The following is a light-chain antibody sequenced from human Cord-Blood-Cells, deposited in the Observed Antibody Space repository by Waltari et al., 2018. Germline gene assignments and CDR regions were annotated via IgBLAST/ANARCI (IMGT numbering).Light chain of an antibody. CDR1: RSNIGSNT. CDR3: AAWDDSLNGYV. V-gene: IGLV1-44*01. CDR2: GNN. J-gene: IGLJ1*01. Sequence: QSVLTQPPSASGTPGQRVTISCSGSRSNIGSNTVNWYQQIPGTAPKLLIYGNNQRPSGVPDRFSGSKSGTSASLAISGLQAEDEADYYCAAWDDSLNGYVFGTGTKVTVL.